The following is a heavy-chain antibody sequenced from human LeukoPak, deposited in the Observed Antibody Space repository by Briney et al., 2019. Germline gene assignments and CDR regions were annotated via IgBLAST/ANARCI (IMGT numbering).Heavy chain of an antibody. CDR1: GFTISDND. CDR2: IGTAGDT. D-gene: IGHD3-3*01. CDR3: ARVSKERVGGVYYFDY. Sequence: GGSLRLSCAASGFTISDNDMHWVRQATGKGLEWVSAIGTAGDTYYTGSLKGRFTISRENAKNSLYLQMNSLRAGDTAVYYCARVSKERVGGVYYFDYWGQGTLVTVSS. J-gene: IGHJ4*02. V-gene: IGHV3-13*01.